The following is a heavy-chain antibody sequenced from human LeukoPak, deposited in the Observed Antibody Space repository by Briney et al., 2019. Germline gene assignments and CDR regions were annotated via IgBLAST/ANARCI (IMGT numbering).Heavy chain of an antibody. D-gene: IGHD1-14*01. CDR2: INHSGST. CDR3: ARGSADHRGFDY. J-gene: IGHJ4*02. Sequence: SETLSLTCAVYGVSFSGYYWSWLRQPPGKGLEWIGEINHSGSTNYNPSLKSRVTISVDTSKNQFSLKLSSVTAADTAVYYCARGSADHRGFDYWGQGTLVTVSS. V-gene: IGHV4-34*01. CDR1: GVSFSGYY.